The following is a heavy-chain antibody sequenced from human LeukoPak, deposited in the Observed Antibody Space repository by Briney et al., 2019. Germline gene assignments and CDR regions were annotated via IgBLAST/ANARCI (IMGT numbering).Heavy chain of an antibody. D-gene: IGHD2-2*01. V-gene: IGHV1-2*02. CDR1: GYTFTGYY. CDR3: ARSGRYCSSTSCYLNWFDP. CDR2: INPNSGGT. Sequence: ASVTVSCKASGYTFTGYYMHWVRQAPGQGLEWMGWINPNSGGTNYAQKFQGRVTMTRDTSISTAYMELSRLRSDDTAVYYCARSGRYCSSTSCYLNWFDPWGQGTLVTVSS. J-gene: IGHJ5*02.